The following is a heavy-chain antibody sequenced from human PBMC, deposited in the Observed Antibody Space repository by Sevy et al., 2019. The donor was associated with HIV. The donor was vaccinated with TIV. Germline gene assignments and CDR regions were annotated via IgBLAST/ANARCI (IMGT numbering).Heavy chain of an antibody. V-gene: IGHV1-18*04. CDR2: ISPYSGAP. CDR1: GYNFRSYG. Sequence: ASVKVSCRFSGYNFRSYGISWVRQAPGQGLGWMGWISPYSGAPAFAQKFKNRVSMPSDASTSTAYMELRSLRSDDTAVYYCARDKPQGVVIIPGSMWGGIDYWGRGTLVTVSS. CDR3: ARDKPQGVVIIPGSMWGGIDY. J-gene: IGHJ4*02. D-gene: IGHD2-2*01.